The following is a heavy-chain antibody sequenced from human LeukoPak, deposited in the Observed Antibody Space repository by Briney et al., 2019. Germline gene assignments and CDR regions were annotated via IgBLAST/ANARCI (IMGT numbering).Heavy chain of an antibody. CDR3: ARGYTCGY. CDR2: IKEDGSET. V-gene: IGHV3-7*04. J-gene: IGHJ4*02. CDR1: GFTFSTYW. Sequence: PGGSLRLSCSASGFTFSTYWMSWVRQAPGKGLEWVANIKEDGSETNYAYSVKGRFTISRDNAKNSLYLQMNSLRAEDTAVYYCARGYTCGYWGQGTLVIVSS. D-gene: IGHD5-18*01.